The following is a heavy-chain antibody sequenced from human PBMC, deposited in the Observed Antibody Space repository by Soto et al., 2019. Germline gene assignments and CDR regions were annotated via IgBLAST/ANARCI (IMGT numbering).Heavy chain of an antibody. J-gene: IGHJ6*02. Sequence: PGGSLRLSCAASGFTFSGSAMHWVRQASGKGLEWVGRIRSKANSYATAYAASVKGRFTISRDDSKNTAYLQMDSLKTEDTAVYYCTRHNPPHEAAAGTKVPYYYYYGMDVWGQGTTVTVSS. D-gene: IGHD6-13*01. CDR1: GFTFSGSA. V-gene: IGHV3-73*01. CDR3: TRHNPPHEAAAGTKVPYYYYYGMDV. CDR2: IRSKANSYAT.